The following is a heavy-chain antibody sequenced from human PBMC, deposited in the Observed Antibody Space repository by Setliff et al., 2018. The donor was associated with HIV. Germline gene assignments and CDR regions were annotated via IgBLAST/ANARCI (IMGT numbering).Heavy chain of an antibody. CDR1: GGSTSSSSYY. Sequence: SETLSLTCTVSGGSTSSSSYYWGWIRQPPGKGLEWIGSIYYSGSTYYNPSLKSRVTISVDTSENQFSLRLNSVTAADTAVYYCARYRYYYDSSGYGRWFDPWGQGTLVTVSS. CDR3: ARYRYYYDSSGYGRWFDP. J-gene: IGHJ5*02. CDR2: IYYSGST. D-gene: IGHD3-22*01. V-gene: IGHV4-39*01.